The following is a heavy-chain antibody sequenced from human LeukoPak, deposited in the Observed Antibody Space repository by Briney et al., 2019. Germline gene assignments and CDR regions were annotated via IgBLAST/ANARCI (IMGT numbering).Heavy chain of an antibody. V-gene: IGHV3-74*01. J-gene: IGHJ4*02. CDR1: GFTFSSYW. CDR3: AREWGGSYYSRSFDY. Sequence: GGSLRLSCAASGFTFSSYWMHWFRQAPGKGLVWVSRINSDGSSTSYADSVKGRFTISRDNAKNTLYLQMSSLRAEDTAVYYCAREWGGSYYSRSFDYWGQGTLVTVSS. D-gene: IGHD1-26*01. CDR2: INSDGSST.